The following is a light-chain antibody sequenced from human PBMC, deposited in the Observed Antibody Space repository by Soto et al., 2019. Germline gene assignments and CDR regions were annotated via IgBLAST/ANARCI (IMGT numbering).Light chain of an antibody. J-gene: IGLJ1*01. CDR1: ISNIGTNN. V-gene: IGLV1-44*01. CDR3: AAWDDNLNGPL. Sequence: QSALTQPPSASGTPGQSVTISCSGDISNIGTNNVDCYHHHPGTDPTLVLYADGQRPSGVPDRCSASKSGSSASLAISGLQSEDDADYLCAAWDDNLNGPLFGTGTKVTVL. CDR2: ADG.